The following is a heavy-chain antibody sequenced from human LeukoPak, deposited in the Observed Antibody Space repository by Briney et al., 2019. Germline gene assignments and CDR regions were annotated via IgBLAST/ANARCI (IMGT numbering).Heavy chain of an antibody. V-gene: IGHV4-59*01. Sequence: SETLSLTCTVSGGSISSYYWSWIRQPPGRGLEWIGYIYYSGSTNYNPSLKSRVTISVDTSKNQFSLKLSSVTAADTAVYCCARGVWFGNTPPDYWGQGTLVTVSS. D-gene: IGHD3-10*01. CDR2: IYYSGST. CDR1: GGSISSYY. CDR3: ARGVWFGNTPPDY. J-gene: IGHJ4*02.